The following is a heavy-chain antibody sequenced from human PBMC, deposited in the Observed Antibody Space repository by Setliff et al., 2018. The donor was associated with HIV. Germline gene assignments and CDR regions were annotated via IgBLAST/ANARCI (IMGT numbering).Heavy chain of an antibody. CDR3: ARSGPNKWIHLYL. Sequence: SETLSLTCAVYGESFSGYYWTWIRQSPKKGLEWIGEINPSGNTNYNPSLKSRLTISGDTSKNQFSLNLRSVTAADTAVYYCARSGPNKWIHLYLWAQGALVTVSS. V-gene: IGHV4-34*01. CDR1: GESFSGYY. J-gene: IGHJ5*02. D-gene: IGHD5-18*01. CDR2: INPSGNT.